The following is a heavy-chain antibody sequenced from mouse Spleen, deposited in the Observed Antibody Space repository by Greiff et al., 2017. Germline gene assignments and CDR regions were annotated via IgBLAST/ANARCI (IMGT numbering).Heavy chain of an antibody. CDR3: TWSDGYWYFDF. V-gene: IGHV6-6*01. D-gene: IGHD2-3*01. CDR2: IRNKANNHAT. J-gene: IGHJ1*01. Sequence: EVKLMESGGGLVQPGGSMKLSCAASGFTFSDAWMDWVRQSPEKGLEWVAEIRNKANNHATYYAESVKGRFTISRDDSKSSVYLQMNSLRAAVTGIYYCTWSDGYWYFDFWGAGTTVTVSS. CDR1: GFTFSDAW.